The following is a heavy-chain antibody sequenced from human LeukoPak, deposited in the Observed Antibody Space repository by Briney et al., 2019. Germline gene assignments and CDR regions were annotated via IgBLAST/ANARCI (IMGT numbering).Heavy chain of an antibody. Sequence: PGGSLRLSCAASGFTFSDYTMNWVRLAPGKGLEWVSYISSSGSTIYYADSVKGRFTISRDNAKNSLYLQMNSLRAEDTAVYYCARDLRGYEAFDIWGQGTMVTVSS. CDR2: ISSSGSTI. V-gene: IGHV3-11*01. CDR1: GFTFSDYT. J-gene: IGHJ3*02. CDR3: ARDLRGYEAFDI. D-gene: IGHD3-3*01.